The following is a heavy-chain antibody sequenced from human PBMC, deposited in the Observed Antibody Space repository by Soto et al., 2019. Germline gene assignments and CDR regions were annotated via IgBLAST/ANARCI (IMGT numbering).Heavy chain of an antibody. CDR1: GGSISSGSYY. J-gene: IGHJ6*02. CDR2: IYYSGST. CDR3: ARLCSSTRLKLKNYYYYGIDV. V-gene: IGHV4-39*01. D-gene: IGHD2-2*01. Sequence: SETLSLTCTVSGGSISSGSYYWGWIRQPPGKGLEWIGSIYYSGSTYYNPSLKSRVTISVDTSKNQFSLKLSSVTAADTAVYYCARLCSSTRLKLKNYYYYGIDVWGQGTTVTVSS.